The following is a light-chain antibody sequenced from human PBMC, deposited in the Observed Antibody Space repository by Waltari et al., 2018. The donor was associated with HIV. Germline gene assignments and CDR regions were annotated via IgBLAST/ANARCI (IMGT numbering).Light chain of an antibody. J-gene: IGKJ4*01. CDR2: WAS. Sequence: DIVMTQSPESLAVSLGERATMTCKSSRSVLHASNHKKFLAWYQQKAGQAPKLLIYWASVRESGVPDRFSGSGSGTDFTLTISNLQAEDVAVYYCQQYYSTPFTFGGGTKVEIK. V-gene: IGKV4-1*01. CDR3: QQYYSTPFT. CDR1: RSVLHASNHKKF.